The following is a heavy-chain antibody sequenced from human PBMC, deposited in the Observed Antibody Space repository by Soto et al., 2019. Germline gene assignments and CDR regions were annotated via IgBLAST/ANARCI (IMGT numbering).Heavy chain of an antibody. D-gene: IGHD1-26*01. V-gene: IGHV1-18*01. CDR3: ARYWYRGTSERCDY. J-gene: IGHJ4*02. CDR1: ADTFNMYG. Sequence: DSVKFARKTSADTFNMYGISWARQAPGQGLEWMGYVSTHDDETTYPQQFQGRVTMTRDRYTNTAYKQLLSMISDVTDMYYCARYWYRGTSERCDYWGQGTLVIASS. CDR2: VSTHDDET.